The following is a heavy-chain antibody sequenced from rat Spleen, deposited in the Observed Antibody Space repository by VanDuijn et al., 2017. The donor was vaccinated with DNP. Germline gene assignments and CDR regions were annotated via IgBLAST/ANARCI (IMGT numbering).Heavy chain of an antibody. V-gene: IGHV2S12*01. Sequence: QVKLKESGPGLVQPSQTLSLTCTVSGFSLTSYGVSWVRQPPGKGLEWIAAISSGGSTYYNSVLKSRLSISRDTSKGQVFLTMNSRQTDDTAGYYCAATGIRDWGQGVMVTVSS. D-gene: IGHD1-9*01. CDR1: GFSLTSYG. CDR3: AATGIRD. J-gene: IGHJ2*01. CDR2: ISSGGST.